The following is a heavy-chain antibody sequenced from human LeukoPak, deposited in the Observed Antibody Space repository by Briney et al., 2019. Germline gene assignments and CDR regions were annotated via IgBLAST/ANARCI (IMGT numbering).Heavy chain of an antibody. Sequence: SETLSLTCTVSGGSISSSSYYWGWIRQPPGKGLEWIGSIYYSGSTYYNPSLKSRVTISVDTSKNQFSLKLSSVTAADTAVYYCARAVSGTNSRYYYYMDVWGKGTTVTVSS. CDR2: IYYSGST. V-gene: IGHV4-39*07. J-gene: IGHJ6*03. CDR1: GGSISSSSYY. CDR3: ARAVSGTNSRYYYYMDV. D-gene: IGHD6-13*01.